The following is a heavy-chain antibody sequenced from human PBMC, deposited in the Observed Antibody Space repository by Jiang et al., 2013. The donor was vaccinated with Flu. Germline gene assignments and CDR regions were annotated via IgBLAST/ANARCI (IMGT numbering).Heavy chain of an antibody. D-gene: IGHD3-10*01. CDR1: GGTFSSYA. CDR3: ARLGVQGAIIDH. J-gene: IGHJ4*02. Sequence: GAEVKKPGSSVKVSCKASGGTFSSYAISWVRQAPGQGLEWMGGIIPIFGTANYAQKLQGRVTMTTDTSTSTAYMELSSLRSEDTAVYYCARLGVQGAIIDHWGQGTLVTVSS. V-gene: IGHV1-69*05. CDR2: IIPIFGTA.